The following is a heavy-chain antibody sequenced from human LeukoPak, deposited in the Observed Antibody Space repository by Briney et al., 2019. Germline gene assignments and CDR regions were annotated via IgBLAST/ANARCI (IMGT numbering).Heavy chain of an antibody. Sequence: SETLSLTCTVSGGSISSGDYYWRWIRQPPGKGLEWIGYIYYSGSTYYNPSLKSRVTISVDTSKNQFSLKLSSVTAADTAVYYCARALPWSGYLNWGQGTLVTVSS. J-gene: IGHJ4*02. CDR3: ARALPWSGYLN. D-gene: IGHD3-3*01. CDR2: IYYSGST. V-gene: IGHV4-30-4*01. CDR1: GGSISSGDYY.